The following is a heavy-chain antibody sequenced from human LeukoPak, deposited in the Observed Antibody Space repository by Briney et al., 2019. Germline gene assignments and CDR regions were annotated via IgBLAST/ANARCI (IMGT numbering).Heavy chain of an antibody. CDR1: GFTFSSYE. Sequence: GSLRLSCAASGFTFSSYEMNWVRQPPGKGLEWIGSIYYSGSTYYNPSLKSRVTISVDTSKNQFSLKLSSVTAADTAVYYCAREVATVVTPAAFATRPSSHDYWGQGTLVTVSS. J-gene: IGHJ4*02. CDR2: IYYSGST. CDR3: AREVATVVTPAAFATRPSSHDY. D-gene: IGHD4-23*01. V-gene: IGHV4-39*07.